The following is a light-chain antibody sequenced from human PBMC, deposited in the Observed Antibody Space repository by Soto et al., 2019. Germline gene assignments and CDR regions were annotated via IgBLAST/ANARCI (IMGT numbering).Light chain of an antibody. CDR2: GAS. CDR1: QSVSSSY. Sequence: EIVMPQSPASRSWSPGVSATLSFRASQSVSSSYLAWYQQTPGQAPRLLIYGASTSASGLPDRFSGSGSGTDFTLTISRLPPEDFEVYYRQQYGSSTTCGQGTRREIK. J-gene: IGKJ5*01. V-gene: IGKV3-20*01. CDR3: QQYGSSTT.